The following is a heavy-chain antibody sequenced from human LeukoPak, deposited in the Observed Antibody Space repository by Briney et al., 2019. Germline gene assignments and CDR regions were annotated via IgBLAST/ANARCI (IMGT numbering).Heavy chain of an antibody. CDR2: IYPSDPDT. CDR3: ARHALGGSYHQNDY. J-gene: IGHJ4*02. CDR1: GYSFYSYR. V-gene: IGHV5-51*01. Sequence: GESLKISCKASGYSFYSYRIAWVRQTPGEGLEWMGIIYPSDPDTTYSPSFQGLVTISADKSIRTAYLEWSSLKASDTAMYYCARHALGGSYHQNDYWGQGTLVTVSS. D-gene: IGHD3-16*01.